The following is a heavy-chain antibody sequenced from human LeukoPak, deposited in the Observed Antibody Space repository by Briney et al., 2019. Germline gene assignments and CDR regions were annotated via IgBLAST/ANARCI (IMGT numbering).Heavy chain of an antibody. V-gene: IGHV1-18*01. J-gene: IGHJ5*02. CDR2: ISGYNGNT. CDR1: GYSFTNDG. Sequence: ASVTVSCKASGYSFTNDGITWVRQAPRQGLEWMGWISGYNGNTMYSQKLQGRVTMTTDTSTSTAYMELRSLTSDDTAVYYCAKSFSASNWLDPWGQGTLVTVSS. D-gene: IGHD3-10*01. CDR3: AKSFSASNWLDP.